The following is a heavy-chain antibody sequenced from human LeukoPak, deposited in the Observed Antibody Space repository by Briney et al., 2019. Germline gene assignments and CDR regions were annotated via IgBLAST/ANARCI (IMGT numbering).Heavy chain of an antibody. CDR3: ARDFEISSG. V-gene: IGHV3-30*03. J-gene: IGHJ4*02. Sequence: GGSLRLSCVASGFTFSRHGMQWVRQAPGKGPEWVAVISHDGTVKHYSDSVKGRFSISRDSSDNTLFLQMNSLRAEDTAVYYCARDFEISSGWGQGTLVTVSS. CDR1: GFTFSRHG. D-gene: IGHD6-19*01. CDR2: ISHDGTVK.